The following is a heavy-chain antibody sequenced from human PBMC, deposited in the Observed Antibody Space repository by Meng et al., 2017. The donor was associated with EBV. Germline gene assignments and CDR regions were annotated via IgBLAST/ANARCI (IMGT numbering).Heavy chain of an antibody. CDR3: ASESGRGYTPDY. J-gene: IGHJ4*02. CDR1: GGPFRYYA. Sequence: QGQLLKSASEVNKPGSSVNVSCKTSGGPFRYYAISWVRQAPGQGLEWLGGFLPRLGAPNYAQKFHGRVKITADGSTSTHYMDLSSLRSEDTAIYYCASESGRGYTPDYWGQGTLVTVSS. D-gene: IGHD3-10*01. V-gene: IGHV1-69*01. CDR2: FLPRLGAP.